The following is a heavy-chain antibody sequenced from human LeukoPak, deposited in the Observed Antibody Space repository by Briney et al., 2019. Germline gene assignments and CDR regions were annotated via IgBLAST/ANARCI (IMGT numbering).Heavy chain of an antibody. CDR1: GFIFSTSL. Sequence: GGSLRLSCAASGFIFSTSLMHWVRQVPGERLVWVARIDSDGRTTHYADSVKGRFTISRDNAKNTLYLQMNSLRAEDTAVYYCARDRDGYNYWGQGTLVTVSS. CDR3: ARDRDGYNY. CDR2: IDSDGRTT. J-gene: IGHJ4*02. V-gene: IGHV3-74*01. D-gene: IGHD5-24*01.